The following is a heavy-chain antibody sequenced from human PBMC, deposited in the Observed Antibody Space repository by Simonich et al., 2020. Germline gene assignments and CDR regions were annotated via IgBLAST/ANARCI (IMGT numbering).Heavy chain of an antibody. J-gene: IGHJ1*01. D-gene: IGHD6-13*01. CDR2: ISWKVGSI. V-gene: IGHV3-9*01. CDR3: AKDIAAAGAEYFQH. Sequence: EVQLVESGGGLVQPGRSLRLSCAASGFTFDDYAMHWVRQAQGKGLEGVSGISWKVGSIGYADSVKGRFTISRDNAKNSLYLQMNSLRAEATALYYCAKDIAAAGAEYFQHWGQGTLVTVSS. CDR1: GFTFDDYA.